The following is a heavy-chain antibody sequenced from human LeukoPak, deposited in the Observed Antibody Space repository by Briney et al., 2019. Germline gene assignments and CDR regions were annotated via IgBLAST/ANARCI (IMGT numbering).Heavy chain of an antibody. CDR2: IIPIFGTA. J-gene: IGHJ4*02. CDR1: GGIFRSYV. D-gene: IGHD2-2*01. CDR3: ARDRPDIVVVPAAPWSGSYFDY. V-gene: IGHV1-69*01. Sequence: ASVKVSCKASGGIFRSYVISWVRPAPGQGLEWMGGIIPIFGTANYAQKFQGRVTITADESTSTAYMELSSLRSEDTAVYYCARDRPDIVVVPAAPWSGSYFDYWGQGTLVTVSS.